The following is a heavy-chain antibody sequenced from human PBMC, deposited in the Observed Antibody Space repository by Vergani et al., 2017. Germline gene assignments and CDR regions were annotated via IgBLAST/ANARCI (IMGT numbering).Heavy chain of an antibody. CDR1: GGSFSGYY. V-gene: IGHV4-34*01. J-gene: IGHJ6*03. CDR3: ARVQELYDFWSGYRGRDYYYMDV. D-gene: IGHD3-3*01. CDR2: INHSGST. Sequence: QVQLQQWGAGLLKPSETLSLTCAVYGGSFSGYYWSWIRQPPGKGLEWIGEINHSGSTNYNPSLQSRVTISVDTSKNQFSLKLSSVTAADTAVYYCARVQELYDFWSGYRGRDYYYMDVWGKGTTVTVSS.